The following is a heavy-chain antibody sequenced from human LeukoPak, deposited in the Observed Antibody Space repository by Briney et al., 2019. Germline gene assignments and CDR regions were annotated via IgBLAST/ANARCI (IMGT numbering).Heavy chain of an antibody. CDR2: MSSTGDII. CDR1: GFTFSTYE. CDR3: ARDDGGKHTSSLDY. D-gene: IGHD6-6*01. Sequence: GGSLRLSCAASGFTFSTYEMHWVRQAPGKGLEWVSYMSSTGDIIFYADSVEGRFTISRDNAKNSLYLQMDSLRAEDTAVYCCARDDGGKHTSSLDYWGRGTLVAVSS. V-gene: IGHV3-48*03. J-gene: IGHJ4*02.